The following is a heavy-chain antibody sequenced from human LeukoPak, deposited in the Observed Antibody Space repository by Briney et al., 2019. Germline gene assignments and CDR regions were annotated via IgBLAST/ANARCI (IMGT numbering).Heavy chain of an antibody. V-gene: IGHV4-4*07. CDR2: IYTSGST. CDR3: ARDSSTQYQLDAFDI. D-gene: IGHD2-2*01. CDR1: GGSISSYY. J-gene: IGHJ3*02. Sequence: SETLSLTCTVSGGSISSYYWSWIRQPAGKGLEWIGRIYTSGSTNYNPSLKSRVTMSVDTSKNQFSLKLSSVTAADTAVYYCARDSSTQYQLDAFDIWGQGTMVTVSS.